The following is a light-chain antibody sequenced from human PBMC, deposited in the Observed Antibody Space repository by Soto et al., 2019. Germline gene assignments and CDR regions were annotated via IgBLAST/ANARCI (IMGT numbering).Light chain of an antibody. V-gene: IGLV8-61*01. CDR1: SGSVSTTYS. CDR3: VLYMGSGISV. CDR2: STN. Sequence: QTVVTQEPSFSVSPGGTVTLTCGLTSGSVSTTYSPSWYQQTPGQAPRTLIYSTNTRSSGVPDRFSGSILGDKAALTITGAQADDESDYYCVLYMGSGISVFGGGTMLTVL. J-gene: IGLJ3*02.